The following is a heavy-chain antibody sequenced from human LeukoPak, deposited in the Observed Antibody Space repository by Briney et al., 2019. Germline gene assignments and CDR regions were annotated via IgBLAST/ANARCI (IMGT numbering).Heavy chain of an antibody. CDR1: GFTFSSYE. CDR3: ARVVRDWYDP. J-gene: IGHJ5*02. V-gene: IGHV3-48*03. Sequence: GGSLRLSCAASGFTFSSYEMNWVRQAPGKGLEWVSYISSSGSTIYYADSVKGRFTISGDNAKNSLYLQMNSLRAEDTAVYYCARVVRDWYDPWGQGTLVTVSS. CDR2: ISSSGSTI. D-gene: IGHD2-21*01.